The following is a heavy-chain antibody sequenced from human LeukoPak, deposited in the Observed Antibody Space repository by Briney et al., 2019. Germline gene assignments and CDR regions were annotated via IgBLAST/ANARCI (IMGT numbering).Heavy chain of an antibody. CDR2: IYHSGST. J-gene: IGHJ4*02. Sequence: SETLSLTCTVSGGSISSGYYWGWIRQPPGKGLEWIGSIYHSGSTYYNPPLKSRVTISVDTSKNQFSLKLSSVTAADTAVYYCARGAVSMVRGVPLYYFDYWGQGTLVTVSS. CDR3: ARGAVSMVRGVPLYYFDY. D-gene: IGHD3-10*01. CDR1: GGSISSGYY. V-gene: IGHV4-38-2*02.